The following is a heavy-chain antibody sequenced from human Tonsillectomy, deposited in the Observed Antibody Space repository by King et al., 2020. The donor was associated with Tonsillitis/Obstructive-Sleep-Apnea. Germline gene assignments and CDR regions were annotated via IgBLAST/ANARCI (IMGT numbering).Heavy chain of an antibody. V-gene: IGHV4-39*01. CDR1: GGSISSNSYY. D-gene: IGHD2-2*01. Sequence: QLQESGPGLVKPSKTLSLTCTVSGGSISSNSYYWGWIRQPPGKGLEWIGSIFYSGHTYYNPSLKSRVTISVDTSKNQFSLKLSSVTAADTAVYYCARRSTTSFNWFDPWGQGTLVTVSS. CDR2: IFYSGHT. J-gene: IGHJ5*02. CDR3: ARRSTTSFNWFDP.